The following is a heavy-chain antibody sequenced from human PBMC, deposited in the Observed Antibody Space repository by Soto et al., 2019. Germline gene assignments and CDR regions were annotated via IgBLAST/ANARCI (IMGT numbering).Heavy chain of an antibody. Sequence: PSETLSLTCTVSGGSISSYYWSWIRQPPGKGLEWIGYIYHSGSTYYNPSLKSRVTISVDRSTNQFSPKLSSVTAADTAVYYCAGSSGDYYYGMDVWGQGTTVTVSS. D-gene: IGHD6-6*01. CDR1: GGSISSYY. CDR2: IYHSGST. CDR3: AGSSGDYYYGMDV. V-gene: IGHV4-59*04. J-gene: IGHJ6*02.